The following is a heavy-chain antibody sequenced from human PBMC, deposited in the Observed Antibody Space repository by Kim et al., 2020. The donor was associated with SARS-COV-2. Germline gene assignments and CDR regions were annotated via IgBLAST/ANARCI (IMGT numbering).Heavy chain of an antibody. CDR1: GFTFSDHY. D-gene: IGHD5-12*01. J-gene: IGHJ6*02. V-gene: IGHV3-72*01. CDR2: TRNKAKSYTT. Sequence: GGSLRLSCAASGFTFSDHYMDWVRQAPGKGLEWVGRTRNKAKSYTTEYAASVKGRFTISRDDSKNSLFLQMNSLKTEDTAVYYCARGAHSGYDYYYGLDVWGQGTTVTVSS. CDR3: ARGAHSGYDYYYGLDV.